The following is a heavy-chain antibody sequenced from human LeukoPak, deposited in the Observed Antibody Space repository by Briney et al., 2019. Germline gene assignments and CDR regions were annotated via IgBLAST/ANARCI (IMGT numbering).Heavy chain of an antibody. CDR1: GGSISGYY. CDR3: ARSYSSSWYPVFDY. Sequence: PSETLSLTCTVSGGSISGYYWSWIRQPPGKGLEWIGFIHDSGNTYYNASLKSRVTISVDTSKNQFSLHLNSVTPEDTAVYYCARSYSSSWYPVFDYWGQGTLVTVSS. V-gene: IGHV4-59*12. D-gene: IGHD6-13*01. CDR2: IHDSGNT. J-gene: IGHJ4*02.